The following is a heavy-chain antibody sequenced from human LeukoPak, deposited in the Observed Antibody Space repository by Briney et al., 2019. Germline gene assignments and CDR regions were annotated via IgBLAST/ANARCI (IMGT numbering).Heavy chain of an antibody. CDR3: GRFVVVPTDAFDI. CDR2: IYTSGST. J-gene: IGHJ3*02. Sequence: SQTLSLTCTVSGGSISSGSYYWSWIRQPAGKGLEWIGRIYTSGSTNYNPSLKSRVTISVDTSKNQSSLKLSSVSAEDTAVYYSGRFVVVPTDAFDIWGQGTMVTVSS. D-gene: IGHD2-2*01. CDR1: GGSISSGSYY. V-gene: IGHV4-61*02.